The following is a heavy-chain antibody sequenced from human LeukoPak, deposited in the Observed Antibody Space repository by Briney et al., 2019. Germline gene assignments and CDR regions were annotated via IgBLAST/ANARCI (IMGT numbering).Heavy chain of an antibody. CDR1: GFTFDDYV. CDR3: ARDYDSSGYYSYYFDY. J-gene: IGHJ4*02. CDR2: ISWDGGSR. V-gene: IGHV3-43D*04. D-gene: IGHD3-22*01. Sequence: GGSLRLSCAASGFTFDDYVMHWVRQSPGKGLEWVSLISWDGGSRHYADSVIGRFTISRDNYKNSLYLQMNSLRAEDTAVYYCARDYDSSGYYSYYFDYWGQGTLVTVSS.